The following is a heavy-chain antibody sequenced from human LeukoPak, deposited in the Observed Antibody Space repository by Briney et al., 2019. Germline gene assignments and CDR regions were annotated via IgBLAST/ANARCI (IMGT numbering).Heavy chain of an antibody. V-gene: IGHV3-30*02. D-gene: IGHD2-2*01. CDR3: AKIREITQTYCSSTTCYGLSAFDI. CDR2: IRYDGSNK. Sequence: GGSPRLSCAASGFTFSTYGMHWVRQAPGKGLECVAFIRYDGSNKYYADSVKGRFTISRDNSKNTLFLHMNSLRAEDTAIYYCAKIREITQTYCSSTTCYGLSAFDIWGQGTMVTVSS. CDR1: GFTFSTYG. J-gene: IGHJ3*02.